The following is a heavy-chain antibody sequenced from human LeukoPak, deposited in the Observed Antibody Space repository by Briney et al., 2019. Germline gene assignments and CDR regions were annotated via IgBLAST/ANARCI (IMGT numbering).Heavy chain of an antibody. J-gene: IGHJ1*01. CDR3: ARDLFFSDAGYSSGWRAEYFHH. D-gene: IGHD6-19*01. Sequence: PWGSLTLSCAASGFTFSSRCLHWVCHAPRQGLVLVSRMNVAGSRTSYADSVEGRFTVYRDNAKNTLNLQMHSLRAEDTAVYYCARDLFFSDAGYSSGWRAEYFHHWGQGTLVTVSS. CDR2: MNVAGSRT. V-gene: IGHV3-74*01. CDR1: GFTFSSRC.